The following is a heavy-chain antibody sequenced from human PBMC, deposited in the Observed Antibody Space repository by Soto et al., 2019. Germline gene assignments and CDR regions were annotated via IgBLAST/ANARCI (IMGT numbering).Heavy chain of an antibody. CDR3: ARTDIAFYGLAV. J-gene: IGHJ6*02. V-gene: IGHV3-13*05. CDR1: GFTFRNYD. Sequence: EVQLVESGGGLVQPGGSLRLSCEASGFTFRNYDMHWVRQGTGKGLEWVSGISAAGDPDYADSVEGRFSISRENAQNSFFLQMTSLRVGDTAVYYCARTDIAFYGLAVWGQGTTAIVSS. D-gene: IGHD6-13*01. CDR2: ISAAGDP.